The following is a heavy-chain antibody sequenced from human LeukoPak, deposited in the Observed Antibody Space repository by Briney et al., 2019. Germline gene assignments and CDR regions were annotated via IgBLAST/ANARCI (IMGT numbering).Heavy chain of an antibody. V-gene: IGHV4-30-2*01. CDR1: GGSISSGGYY. CDR3: ARAPGSFWSGYYYYYYMDV. CDR2: IYHSGST. J-gene: IGHJ6*03. Sequence: SETLSLTCTVSGGSISSGGYYWSWIRQPPGKGLEWIGYIYHSGSTYYNPSLKSRVTISVDRSKNQFSLKLSSVTAADTAVYYCARAPGSFWSGYYYYYYMDVWGKGTTVTVSS. D-gene: IGHD3-3*01.